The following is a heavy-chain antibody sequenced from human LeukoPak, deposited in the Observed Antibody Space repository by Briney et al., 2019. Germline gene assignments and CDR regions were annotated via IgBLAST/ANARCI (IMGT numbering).Heavy chain of an antibody. J-gene: IGHJ5*02. V-gene: IGHV4-59*01. CDR1: GGSISSYY. CDR3: ASLSSGSYNWFDP. D-gene: IGHD1-26*01. CDR2: IYYSGST. Sequence: PSETLSLTCTVSGGSISSYYWSWIRQPPGEGLEWIGYIYYSGSTNYNPSLKSRVTISVDTSKNQFSLKLSSVTAADTAVYYCASLSSGSYNWFDPWGQGTLVTVSS.